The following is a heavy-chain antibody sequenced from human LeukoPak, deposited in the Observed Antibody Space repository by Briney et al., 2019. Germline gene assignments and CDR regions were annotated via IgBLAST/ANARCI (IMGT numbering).Heavy chain of an antibody. Sequence: GASVKVSCKASGYTFTSYDINWVRQATGQGLEWMGWISAYNGNTNYAQKFQGRVTMTTDTSTSTAYMELRSLRSDDTAVYYCAREGAYCSSTSCHIQNWFDPWGQGTLVTVSS. D-gene: IGHD2-2*01. V-gene: IGHV1-18*01. CDR3: AREGAYCSSTSCHIQNWFDP. J-gene: IGHJ5*02. CDR2: ISAYNGNT. CDR1: GYTFTSYD.